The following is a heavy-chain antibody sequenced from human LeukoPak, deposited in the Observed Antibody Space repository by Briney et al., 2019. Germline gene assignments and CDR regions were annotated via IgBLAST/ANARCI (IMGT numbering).Heavy chain of an antibody. CDR2: ISSSSSYI. CDR3: ARDRGSGVYYFDY. J-gene: IGHJ4*02. V-gene: IGHV3-21*01. Sequence: GGSLRLSCAASGFTFSSYSMNWVRQAPGKGLEWVSSISSSSSYIYYADSVKGRFTISRDNAKNSLYLQMNSLRAEDTAVYYCARDRGSGVYYFDYWGQGTLVTVSS. D-gene: IGHD3-3*01. CDR1: GFTFSSYS.